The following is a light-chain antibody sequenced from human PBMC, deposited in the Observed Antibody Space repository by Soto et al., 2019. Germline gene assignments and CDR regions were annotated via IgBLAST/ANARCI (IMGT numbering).Light chain of an antibody. J-gene: IGKJ2*01. CDR3: QQYNSYLYT. CDR1: QSISSW. V-gene: IGKV1-5*01. Sequence: DIQMTQSPSTLSASVGDRVTITYRASQSISSWLAWYQQKPGKAPKLLIYDASSLESGVPSRFSGSGSGTEFTLTISSLQPDDFATYYCQQYNSYLYTFGQGTKVDIK. CDR2: DAS.